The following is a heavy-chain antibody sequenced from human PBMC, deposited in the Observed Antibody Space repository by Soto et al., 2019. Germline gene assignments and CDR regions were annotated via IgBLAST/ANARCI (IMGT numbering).Heavy chain of an antibody. D-gene: IGHD4-17*01. V-gene: IGHV4-39*01. CDR3: ARATVLDP. CDR2: IYYSGST. Sequence: SETLSLTCTVSGGSISSSSYYWGWIRQPPGKGLEWIGSIYYSGSTYYNPSLKSRVTISVDTSKNQFSLKLSSVTAADTAVYYCARATVLDPWGQGTLVTVSS. CDR1: GGSISSSSYY. J-gene: IGHJ5*02.